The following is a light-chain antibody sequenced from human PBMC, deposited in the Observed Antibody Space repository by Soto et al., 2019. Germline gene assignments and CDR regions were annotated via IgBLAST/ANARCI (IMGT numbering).Light chain of an antibody. CDR1: QSVSSY. Sequence: VLTQSPATLSLSPGERATLSCRASQSVSSYLAWYQQKPGQAPRLLIYDASNRATGIPARFSGSGSGTDFTLTISSLQPEDFATYYCLQSYRTPLTSAGGTKVDIK. CDR3: LQSYRTPLT. V-gene: IGKV3-11*01. CDR2: DAS. J-gene: IGKJ4*01.